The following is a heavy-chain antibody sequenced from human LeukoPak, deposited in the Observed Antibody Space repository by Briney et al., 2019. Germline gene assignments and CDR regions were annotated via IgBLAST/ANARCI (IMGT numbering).Heavy chain of an antibody. CDR3: ARVSRGEVTAYAFDI. CDR2: IYYRGST. Sequence: SETLSLTCTVSGGSISSYYWSWIRQPPGKGLEWIGYIYYRGSTNYNPSLKSRVTISVDTSKNQFSLKLSSVTAADTAVYYCARVSRGEVTAYAFDIWGQGTMVTVSS. CDR1: GGSISSYY. D-gene: IGHD3-3*01. V-gene: IGHV4-59*01. J-gene: IGHJ3*02.